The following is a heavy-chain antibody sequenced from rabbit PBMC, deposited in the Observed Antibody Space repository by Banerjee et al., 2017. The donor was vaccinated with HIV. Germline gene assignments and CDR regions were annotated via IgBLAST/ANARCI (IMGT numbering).Heavy chain of an antibody. CDR1: GFDFSSYG. V-gene: IGHV1S40*01. Sequence: QSLEESGGDLVKPGASLTLACTASGFDFSSYGVSWVRQAPGKGLEWIGYIDPVFGSTYYASWVNGRFTISKTSSTTVTLQMTSLTAADTATYFCARGLPGGGGYGSAGLWGQGTLVTVS. J-gene: IGHJ6*01. D-gene: IGHD5-1*01. CDR3: ARGLPGGGGYGSAGL. CDR2: IDPVFGST.